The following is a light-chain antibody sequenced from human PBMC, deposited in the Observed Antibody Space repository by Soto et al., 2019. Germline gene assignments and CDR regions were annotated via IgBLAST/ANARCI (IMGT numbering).Light chain of an antibody. CDR2: GNS. CDR1: SSNIGAGYD. V-gene: IGLV1-40*01. CDR3: QSYDSSLSGSWV. J-gene: IGLJ3*02. Sequence: QSVLTQPPSVSGAPGQRVTISCTGSSSNIGAGYDVHWYQQLPGTAPKLPIYGNSNRPSGVPDRFSGSKSGTSASLAITGLQAEDEADYYCQSYDSSLSGSWVFGGGTQLTVL.